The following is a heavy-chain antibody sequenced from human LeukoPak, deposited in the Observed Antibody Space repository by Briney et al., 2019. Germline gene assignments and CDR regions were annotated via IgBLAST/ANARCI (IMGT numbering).Heavy chain of an antibody. J-gene: IGHJ6*02. D-gene: IGHD1-1*01. CDR1: GYNFIGYY. CDR2: INPNSGGT. Sequence: ASVKVSCKSSGYNFIGYYMHLVRQAPGQGIEWMGWINPNSGGTNYAQKFQGRVTMTRDTSINTAYMELSGLTSDDTAIYYCARDLRTPYHYGMNVWGQGTTVTVSS. CDR3: ARDLRTPYHYGMNV. V-gene: IGHV1-2*02.